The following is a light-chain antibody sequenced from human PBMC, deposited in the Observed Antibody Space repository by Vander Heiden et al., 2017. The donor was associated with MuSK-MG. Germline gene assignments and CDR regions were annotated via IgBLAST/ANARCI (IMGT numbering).Light chain of an antibody. Sequence: SYVLTHPPSVSVAPGKTARITCGGNNIGSKSVHWYQQKPGQAPVLVIYYDSDRPSGIPERFSGSNSGNTATLTISRVEAGDEADYYCQVWDSSSDHWVFGGGTKLTVL. CDR2: YDS. V-gene: IGLV3-21*04. CDR1: NIGSKS. CDR3: QVWDSSSDHWV. J-gene: IGLJ2*01.